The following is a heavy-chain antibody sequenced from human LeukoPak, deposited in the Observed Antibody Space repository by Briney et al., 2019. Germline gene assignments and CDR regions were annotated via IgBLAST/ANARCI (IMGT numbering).Heavy chain of an antibody. Sequence: PSETLSLTCTVPGGSISSYYWNWIRQPPGKGLEWIGYIYYSGSTNYNPSLKSRVTISVDTSKNQFSLRLSSVTAADTAVYYCAGMVRTLTFDYWGQGTLVTVSS. V-gene: IGHV4-59*01. D-gene: IGHD3-10*01. CDR2: IYYSGST. J-gene: IGHJ4*02. CDR3: AGMVRTLTFDY. CDR1: GGSISSYY.